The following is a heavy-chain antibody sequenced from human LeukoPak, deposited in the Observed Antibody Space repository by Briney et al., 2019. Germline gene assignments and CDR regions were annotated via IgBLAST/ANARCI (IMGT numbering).Heavy chain of an antibody. CDR3: ARHNGVYYGYFDY. J-gene: IGHJ4*02. D-gene: IGHD1-26*01. Sequence: LQDRITMTTDTSTSTAYMELTSLRFGDTAVYYCARHNGVYYGYFDYWGQGTLVTVSS. V-gene: IGHV1-18*01.